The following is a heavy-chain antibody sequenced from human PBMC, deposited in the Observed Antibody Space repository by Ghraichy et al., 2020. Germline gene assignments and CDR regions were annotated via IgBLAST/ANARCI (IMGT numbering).Heavy chain of an antibody. V-gene: IGHV3-21*01. CDR1: GFTFSPFN. CDR3: MRDPSGHSFA. D-gene: IGHD1-26*01. Sequence: GESLRLSCAASGFTFSPFNMYWVRQTPGKGLEWVSSINGNSDYKYYADSVKGRFIISRDNAKDSLYLQMNSLRAEDTAIYYCMRDPSGHSFAWGQGTQVTVSS. J-gene: IGHJ5*02. CDR2: INGNSDYK.